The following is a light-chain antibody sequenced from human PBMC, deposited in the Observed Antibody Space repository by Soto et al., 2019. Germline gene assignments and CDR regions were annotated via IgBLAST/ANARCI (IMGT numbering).Light chain of an antibody. Sequence: EIVLTQSPATLSLSPGERSTLSCMASQSVSSYLAWYQQKPGRAPGLLIYDTSTRASGVPDRFSGSGSGTEFTLTISRLEPEDFAVYYCQQYGTSPQTFGQGTKVDIK. CDR2: DTS. CDR3: QQYGTSPQT. V-gene: IGKV3-20*01. CDR1: QSVSSY. J-gene: IGKJ1*01.